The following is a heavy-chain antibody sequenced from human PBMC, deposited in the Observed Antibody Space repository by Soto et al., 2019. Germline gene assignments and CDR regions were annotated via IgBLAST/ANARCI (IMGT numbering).Heavy chain of an antibody. CDR2: IYWDNDK. CDR1: GFSVSTSGVG. V-gene: IGHV2-5*02. D-gene: IGHD2-15*01. CDR3: AHKGGRGAGMDV. Sequence: PTLVNPTQTLTLTCTFSGFSVSTSGVGVAWIRQSPGKALEWLALIYWDNDKRYSPFLQSRVTITKDTSKNQVVLTMTNMDPVDTATYHCAHKGGRGAGMDVWGQGTTVTVSS. J-gene: IGHJ6*02.